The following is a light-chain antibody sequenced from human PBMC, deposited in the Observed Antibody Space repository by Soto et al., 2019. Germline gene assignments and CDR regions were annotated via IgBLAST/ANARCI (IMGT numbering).Light chain of an antibody. V-gene: IGLV1-40*01. CDR3: QSYDSSLSGSRV. J-gene: IGLJ2*01. Sequence: QAVVTQPPSVSGAPGQRVTISCTGTSSNIGAGYGVHWYQQLPGTAPKLLISGNNNRPSGVPDRFSGSKSGTSASLAITGLQAEDEADYYCQSYDSSLSGSRVFGGGTKLTVL. CDR2: GNN. CDR1: SSNIGAGYG.